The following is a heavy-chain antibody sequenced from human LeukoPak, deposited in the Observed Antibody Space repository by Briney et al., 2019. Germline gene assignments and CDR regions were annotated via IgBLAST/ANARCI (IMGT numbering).Heavy chain of an antibody. CDR1: GFTFSIYA. CDR3: AKDSDTSMVYYYYGMDV. Sequence: GGSLRLSCAASGFTFSIYAMSWVRQAPGKGLEWVSVISGSDNSTYYADSVKGRFTISRDNSRNTLYLQMNSLRAEDTAVYYCAKDSDTSMVYYYYGMDVWGQGTTVTVSS. J-gene: IGHJ6*02. D-gene: IGHD5-18*01. CDR2: ISGSDNST. V-gene: IGHV3-23*01.